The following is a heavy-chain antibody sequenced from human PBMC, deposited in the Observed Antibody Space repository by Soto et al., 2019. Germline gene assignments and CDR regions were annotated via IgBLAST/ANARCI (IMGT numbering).Heavy chain of an antibody. D-gene: IGHD4-17*01. Sequence: GASVKVSCKASGYTFTSYGISWVRQAPGQGLEWMGWISAYNGNTNYAQKLQGRVTMTTDTSTSTAYMELRSLRSDDTAVYYCARVGASDYPSLPSDYWGQGPLVTVSS. CDR1: GYTFTSYG. CDR2: ISAYNGNT. V-gene: IGHV1-18*01. CDR3: ARVGASDYPSLPSDY. J-gene: IGHJ4*02.